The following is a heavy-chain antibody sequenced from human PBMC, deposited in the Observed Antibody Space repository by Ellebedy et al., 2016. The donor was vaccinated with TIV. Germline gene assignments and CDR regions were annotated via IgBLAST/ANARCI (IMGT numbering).Heavy chain of an antibody. V-gene: IGHV3-30-3*01. D-gene: IGHD3-9*01. J-gene: IGHJ6*02. CDR3: ARDFRGGDILTGYWAHYYYGMDV. CDR2: ISYDGSNK. CDR1: GFTFSSYA. Sequence: GGSLRLXXAASGFTFSSYAMHWVRQAPGKGLEWVAVISYDGSNKYYADSVKGRFTISRDNSKNTLYLQMNSLRAEDTAVYYCARDFRGGDILTGYWAHYYYGMDVWGQGTTVTVSS.